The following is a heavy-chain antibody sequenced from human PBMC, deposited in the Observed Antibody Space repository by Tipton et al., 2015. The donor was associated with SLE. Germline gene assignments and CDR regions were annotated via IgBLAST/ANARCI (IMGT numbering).Heavy chain of an antibody. V-gene: IGHV4-39*07. J-gene: IGHJ4*02. CDR3: ARAPPVESLDF. D-gene: IGHD4-23*01. CDR2: INHSGST. CDR1: GGSISSGSYY. Sequence: TLSLTCTVSGGSISSGSYYWSWIRQPPGKGLEWIGEINHSGSTNYNPSLKSRVTISVDTSKNQFSLKLSSVTAADTAVYFCARAPPVESLDFWGQGTLVTVSS.